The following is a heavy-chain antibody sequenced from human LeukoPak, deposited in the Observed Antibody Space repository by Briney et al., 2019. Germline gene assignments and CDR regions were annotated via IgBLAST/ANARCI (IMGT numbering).Heavy chain of an antibody. CDR2: IYPGDSDT. D-gene: IGHD2-15*01. Sequence: GESLKISCKGSGYSFNTYWIGWVRQMPGKGLEWMGIIYPGDSDTKYSPSFQGQVTISADKSISTAYLQWSSLKASDTAMYYCARHSGGYIYYFDYWGQGTLVTVSS. V-gene: IGHV5-51*01. CDR3: ARHSGGYIYYFDY. J-gene: IGHJ4*02. CDR1: GYSFNTYW.